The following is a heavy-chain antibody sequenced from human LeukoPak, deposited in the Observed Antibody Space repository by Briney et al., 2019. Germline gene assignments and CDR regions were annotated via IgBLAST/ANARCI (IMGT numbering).Heavy chain of an antibody. V-gene: IGHV3-21*01. D-gene: IGHD6-13*01. J-gene: IGHJ6*03. CDR3: ARDSGSSWPHGYMDV. Sequence: GGSLRLSCAASGFTFSSYSMNWVRQAPGKGLEWVSSISSSSSYIYYADSVKGRFTISRDNAKNSLYLQMNSLRAEDTAVYYCARDSGSSWPHGYMDVWGKGTTVTVSS. CDR1: GFTFSSYS. CDR2: ISSSSSYI.